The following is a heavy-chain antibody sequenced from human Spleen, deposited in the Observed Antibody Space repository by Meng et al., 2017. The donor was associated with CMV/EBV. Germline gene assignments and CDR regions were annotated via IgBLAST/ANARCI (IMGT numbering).Heavy chain of an antibody. CDR2: IYYSGST. V-gene: IGHV4-31*03. Sequence: LRLSCTVSGGSISSSDYYWGWIRQHPGKGLEWIGYIYYSGSTYYNPSLKSRVTISVDTSKNQFSLKLSSVTAADTAVYYCARAGFSSWSDPDYWGQGTLVTVSS. D-gene: IGHD6-13*01. CDR1: GGSISSSDYY. J-gene: IGHJ4*02. CDR3: ARAGFSSWSDPDY.